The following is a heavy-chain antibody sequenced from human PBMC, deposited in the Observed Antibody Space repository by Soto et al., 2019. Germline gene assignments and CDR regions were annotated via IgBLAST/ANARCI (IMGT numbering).Heavy chain of an antibody. CDR3: ARMATFGSLNWFDP. Sequence: ASVKVSCKASGYSFTNNDVSWVRQATGQGLEWMGWMNPGSGDTGYAQKFQGRVTMTRDISIATAYLELSSLRSDDTAIYYCARMATFGSLNWFDPWGQGTLVTVYS. CDR1: GYSFTNND. V-gene: IGHV1-8*01. J-gene: IGHJ5*02. CDR2: MNPGSGDT. D-gene: IGHD3-16*01.